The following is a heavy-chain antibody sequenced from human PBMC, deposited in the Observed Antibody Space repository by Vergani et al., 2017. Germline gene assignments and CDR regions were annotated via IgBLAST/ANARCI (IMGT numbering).Heavy chain of an antibody. CDR3: ARMWGYDEGDAFRIGYFDS. D-gene: IGHD3-22*01. Sequence: QVQLQESGPGLVKPSQTLSLTCSVSGDSISSGVYYWNWIRQHPGKGLEWIGYIYSTGSTHHNPSLRRRINMSVDTSKNQFSLKLNSVTAADTAMYYGARMWGYDEGDAFRIGYFDSWGPGILVTVSS. V-gene: IGHV4-31*03. J-gene: IGHJ4*02. CDR1: GDSISSGVYY. CDR2: IYSTGST.